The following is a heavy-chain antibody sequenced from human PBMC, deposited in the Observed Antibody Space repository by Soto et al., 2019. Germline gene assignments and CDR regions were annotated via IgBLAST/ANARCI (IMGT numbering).Heavy chain of an antibody. Sequence: SETLSLTCTVSGGSISSYYWTWMRQPAGKGLEWIGRIYSSGSTNYNPSLKSRVTMSVDTSKNQFSLKLSSVTAADTAVYYCARTIIPTTGWYFDFWGRGTLVTVSS. CDR3: ARTIIPTTGWYFDF. J-gene: IGHJ4*02. CDR2: IYSSGST. D-gene: IGHD1-1*01. CDR1: GGSISSYY. V-gene: IGHV4-4*07.